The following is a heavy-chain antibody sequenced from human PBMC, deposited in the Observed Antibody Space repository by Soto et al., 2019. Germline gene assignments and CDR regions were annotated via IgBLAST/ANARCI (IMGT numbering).Heavy chain of an antibody. CDR3: ARVGGGYSSSSPGVDYFDY. Sequence: QLQLQESGSGLVKPSQTLSLTCAVSGGSISSGGYSWSWIRQPPGKGLEWIGYIYHSGSTYYNPSLQSRVTIPVDRSKNQFSLKLSSVTAADTAVYYCARVGGGYSSSSPGVDYFDYWGQGTLVTVSS. CDR1: GGSISSGGYS. D-gene: IGHD6-13*01. J-gene: IGHJ4*02. CDR2: IYHSGST. V-gene: IGHV4-30-2*01.